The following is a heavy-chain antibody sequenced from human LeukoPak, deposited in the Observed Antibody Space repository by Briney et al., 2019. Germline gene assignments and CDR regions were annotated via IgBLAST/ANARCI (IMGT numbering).Heavy chain of an antibody. Sequence: GGSLRLSCAASGFTFSSYAMSWVRQAPGKGLEWVSAISGSGGSTYYADSVKGRFTISRDNSKNTLYLQMNSLRAEDTAVYYCAKSSFSLGYSSGRFDYWGQGTLVTVSS. D-gene: IGHD6-19*01. V-gene: IGHV3-23*01. CDR3: AKSSFSLGYSSGRFDY. CDR2: ISGSGGST. J-gene: IGHJ4*02. CDR1: GFTFSSYA.